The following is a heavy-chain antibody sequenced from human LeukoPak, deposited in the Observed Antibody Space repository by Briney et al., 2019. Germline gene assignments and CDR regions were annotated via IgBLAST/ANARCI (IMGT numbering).Heavy chain of an antibody. J-gene: IGHJ4*02. Sequence: SETLSLTCIVSGGSISSSSYYWGWIRQPPGKGLERIGSIYYSGSTYYNPSLKSRVTISVDTSKNQLSLKLSSVTAADTAVYYCTRLTVWGSYRYDYWGQGTLVTVTS. CDR3: TRLTVWGSYRYDY. CDR2: IYYSGST. V-gene: IGHV4-39*01. D-gene: IGHD3-16*02. CDR1: GGSISSSSYY.